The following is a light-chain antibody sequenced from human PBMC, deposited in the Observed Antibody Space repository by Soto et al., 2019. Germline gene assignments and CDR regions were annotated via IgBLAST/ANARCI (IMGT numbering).Light chain of an antibody. CDR3: QAWDSSLGV. Sequence: SYELTQPPSVSVSPGQTASITCSGDKLGDKYACWYQQKPGQSPVLVIYQDSKRPSGIPERFSGSNSGNTATLTISGTQAMDEADYHCQAWDSSLGVFGTGTKLTVL. CDR1: KLGDKY. CDR2: QDS. J-gene: IGLJ1*01. V-gene: IGLV3-1*01.